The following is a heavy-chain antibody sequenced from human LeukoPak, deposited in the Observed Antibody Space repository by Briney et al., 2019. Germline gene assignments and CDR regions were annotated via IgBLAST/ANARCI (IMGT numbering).Heavy chain of an antibody. V-gene: IGHV3-30*04. CDR1: GFTFSSYA. D-gene: IGHD3-10*01. CDR2: ISYDGSNK. Sequence: GRSLRLSCAASGFTFSSYALHWVRQAPGKGLEWVAVISYDGSNKYYADSVKGRFTISRDNSKNTLYLQMNSLRAEDTAVYYCARDGSGSHFDYWGQGTPVTVSS. J-gene: IGHJ4*02. CDR3: ARDGSGSHFDY.